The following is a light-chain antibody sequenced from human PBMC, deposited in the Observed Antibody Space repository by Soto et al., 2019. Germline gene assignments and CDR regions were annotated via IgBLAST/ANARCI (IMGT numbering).Light chain of an antibody. V-gene: IGLV1-44*01. CDR2: TNN. CDR1: TXNIESHP. Sequence: QSVLVQPPSASGTPGQRITISCSGSTXNIESHPVNWFEQVPGAPPKLLIKTNNQRPSGVPDRFSGSKSGASASLAISGLQSEDEGTYYCATWDDSRNGVFGSGTKVTVL. J-gene: IGLJ1*01. CDR3: ATWDDSRNGV.